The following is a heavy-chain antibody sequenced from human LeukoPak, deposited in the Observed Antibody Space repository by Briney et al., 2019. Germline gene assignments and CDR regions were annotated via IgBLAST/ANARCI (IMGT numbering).Heavy chain of an antibody. D-gene: IGHD1-26*01. CDR1: GGSISSYY. V-gene: IGHV4-59*01. CDR3: ARTFSGSYYHYGMDV. Sequence: PETLSLTCTVSGGSISSYYWSWIRQPPGKGLEWIGYIYYSGSTNYNPSLKSRVTISVDTSKNHFSLKLSSVTAADTAVYYCARTFSGSYYHYGMDVWGQGTTVTVSS. CDR2: IYYSGST. J-gene: IGHJ6*02.